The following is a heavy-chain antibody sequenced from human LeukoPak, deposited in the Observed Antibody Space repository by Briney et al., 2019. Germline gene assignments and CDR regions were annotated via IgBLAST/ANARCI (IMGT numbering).Heavy chain of an antibody. Sequence: LRLSCAASGFTFSSYWMSWVRQAPGKGLEWVSGISWNSGSIGYADSVKGRFTISRDNAKNSLYLQMNSLRAEDTALYYCAKDIGYSSKGVFDYWGQGTLVTVSS. CDR1: GFTFSSYW. D-gene: IGHD6-13*01. CDR2: ISWNSGSI. V-gene: IGHV3-9*01. J-gene: IGHJ4*02. CDR3: AKDIGYSSKGVFDY.